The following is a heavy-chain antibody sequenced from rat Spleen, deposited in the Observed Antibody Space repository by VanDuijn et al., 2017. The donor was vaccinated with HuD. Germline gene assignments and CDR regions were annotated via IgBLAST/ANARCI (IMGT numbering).Heavy chain of an antibody. J-gene: IGHJ2*01. CDR2: ISYSGDT. V-gene: IGHV3-4*01. CDR1: GYTVTSGY. D-gene: IGHD1-7*01. CDR3: AGRLWVFDY. Sequence: IQLQESGPGLVIPSQSLSLTCSVTGYTVTSGYDWTWIRKFPGNKMEWMGYISYSGDTNYHPSLKSRISITRDTSENQFFLQLNSVTTEDTATYFCAGRLWVFDYWGQGVMVTVSA.